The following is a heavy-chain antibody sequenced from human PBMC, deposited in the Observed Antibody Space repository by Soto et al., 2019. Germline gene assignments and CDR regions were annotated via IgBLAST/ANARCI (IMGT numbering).Heavy chain of an antibody. Sequence: GGSLRLSCAASGFTFSNALMNGFRQAPGRGLEWVGRIKSKTDGGTTDYAAPVKGRFTISRDDSKNTLHLQMNSLKTEVTAVYYCTTGFTGLADLDIWGQGTMVTVSS. CDR2: IKSKTDGGTT. V-gene: IGHV3-15*07. CDR1: GFTFSNAL. CDR3: TTGFTGLADLDI. D-gene: IGHD2-15*01. J-gene: IGHJ3*02.